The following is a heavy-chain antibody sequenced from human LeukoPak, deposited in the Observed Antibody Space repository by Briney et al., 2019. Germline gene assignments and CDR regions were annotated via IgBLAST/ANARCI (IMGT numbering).Heavy chain of an antibody. CDR1: GGTFISYA. CDR2: IIPILGIA. CDR3: ARTVYCSGGSCHLLDY. V-gene: IGHV1-69*04. Sequence: SSVTVSCKSSGGTFISYAISWVRQPPGQGLEWMGRIIPILGIANYAQKFEGRVTSTADKSASTAYMELSRLRSEGTAVYYCARTVYCSGGSCHLLDYWGQGTLVTVSS. D-gene: IGHD2-15*01. J-gene: IGHJ4*02.